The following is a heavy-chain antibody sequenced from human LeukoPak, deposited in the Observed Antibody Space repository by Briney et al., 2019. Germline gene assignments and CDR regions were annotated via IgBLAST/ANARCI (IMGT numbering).Heavy chain of an antibody. Sequence: ASVKVSCKASGYTFTSYGISWVRQAPGQGLEWMGRISAYNGNTNYAQKLQGRVTMTTDTSTSTAYMELRSLRSDDTAVYYCARGMGITIFGVVIIQAFDYWGQGTLVTVSS. J-gene: IGHJ4*02. CDR3: ARGMGITIFGVVIIQAFDY. V-gene: IGHV1-18*01. D-gene: IGHD3-3*01. CDR2: ISAYNGNT. CDR1: GYTFTSYG.